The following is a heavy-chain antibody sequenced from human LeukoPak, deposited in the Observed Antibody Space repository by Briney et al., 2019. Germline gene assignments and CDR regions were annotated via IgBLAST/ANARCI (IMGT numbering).Heavy chain of an antibody. CDR1: GFTFSSYG. D-gene: IGHD3-10*01. J-gene: IGHJ4*02. CDR2: IRYDGSNK. V-gene: IGHV3-30*02. CDR3: AKDRRITMVRGVIQPYDY. Sequence: PGGSLRLSCAASGFTFSSYGMHWVRQAPGKGLEWVAFIRYDGSNKYYADSVKGRFTISRDNSKNTLYLQMNSLRAEDTAVYYWAKDRRITMVRGVIQPYDYWGQGTLVTVSS.